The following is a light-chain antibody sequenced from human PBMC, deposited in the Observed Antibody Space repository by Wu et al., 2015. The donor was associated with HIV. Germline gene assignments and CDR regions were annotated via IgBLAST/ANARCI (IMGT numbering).Light chain of an antibody. CDR1: QSVSSSY. J-gene: IGKJ1*01. Sequence: EIVLTQSPGTLSLSPGERATLSCRASQSVSSSYLAWYQQKPGQAPRLLIYGASSRATGIPDRFSGSGSGTDFTLTISRLGLVRSLVRRRLLLTF. V-gene: IGKV3-20*01. CDR3: LLLT. CDR2: GAS.